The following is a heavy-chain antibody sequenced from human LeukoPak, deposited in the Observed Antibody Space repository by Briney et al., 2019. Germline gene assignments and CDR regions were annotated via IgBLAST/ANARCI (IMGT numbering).Heavy chain of an antibody. V-gene: IGHV3-21*01. CDR3: AKAGGGSGWSSY. CDR1: GFTFSSYS. J-gene: IGHJ4*02. CDR2: ISSSSSYI. D-gene: IGHD6-19*01. Sequence: GGSLRLSCAASGFTFSSYSMNWVRQAPGKGLEWVSSISSSSSYIYCADSVKGRFTISRDNSKNTLYLQMNSLRAEDTAVYYCAKAGGGSGWSSYWGQGTLVTVSS.